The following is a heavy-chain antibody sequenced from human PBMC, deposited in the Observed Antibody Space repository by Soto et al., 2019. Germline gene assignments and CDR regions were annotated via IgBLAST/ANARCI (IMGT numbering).Heavy chain of an antibody. CDR3: ARVKGSSSQFQGDYYMDV. CDR1: GGTFSSYA. Sequence: ASVKVSCKASGGTFSSYAISWVRQAPGQGLEWMGGIIPIFGTANYAQKFQGRVTITADESTSTAYMELSSLRSEDTAVYYCARVKGSSSQFQGDYYMDVWGKGTTVTVSS. D-gene: IGHD6-6*01. V-gene: IGHV1-69*13. J-gene: IGHJ6*03. CDR2: IIPIFGTA.